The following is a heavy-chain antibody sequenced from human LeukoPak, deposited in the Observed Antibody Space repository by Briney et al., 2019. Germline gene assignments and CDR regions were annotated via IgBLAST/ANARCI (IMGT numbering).Heavy chain of an antibody. D-gene: IGHD2-2*01. J-gene: IGHJ6*02. CDR3: ARAIRPNRYCSSTSCYVGYYYYGMDV. Sequence: PGRSLRLSCAASGFTFSSYGMHWVRQAPGKGLEWVAVIWYDGSNKYYADSVKGRFTISRDNSKNTLYLQMDSLRAEDTAVYYCARAIRPNRYCSSTSCYVGYYYYGMDVWGQGTTVTVSS. V-gene: IGHV3-33*01. CDR1: GFTFSSYG. CDR2: IWYDGSNK.